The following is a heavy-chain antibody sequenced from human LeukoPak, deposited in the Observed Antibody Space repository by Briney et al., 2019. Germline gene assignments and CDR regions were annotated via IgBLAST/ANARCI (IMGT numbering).Heavy chain of an antibody. CDR1: GGTFSSNT. CDR2: IIPILGIA. Sequence: SVKVSCKASGGTFSSNTISWVRQAPGQGLEWMGRIIPILGIANYAQKFQGRVTITADKSTSTAYMELSSLRSEDTAVYYCARDPGDGYNLDYWGQGTLVTVSS. V-gene: IGHV1-69*04. J-gene: IGHJ4*02. CDR3: ARDPGDGYNLDY. D-gene: IGHD5-24*01.